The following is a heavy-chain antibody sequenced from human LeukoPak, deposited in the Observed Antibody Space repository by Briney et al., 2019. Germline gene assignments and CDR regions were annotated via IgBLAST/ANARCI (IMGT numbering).Heavy chain of an antibody. CDR1: GGSFSDYY. D-gene: IGHD6-19*01. J-gene: IGHJ4*02. CDR3: ARSEQWLVPFDY. V-gene: IGHV4-34*01. CDR2: INYSGRT. Sequence: SETLSLTCAVYGGSFSDYYWGWIRQPPGKGLEWIALINYSGRTFYNPSLRSRVTISVDMSKNQFSLKLSSVTAADTAVYYCARSEQWLVPFDYWGQGTLVTVSS.